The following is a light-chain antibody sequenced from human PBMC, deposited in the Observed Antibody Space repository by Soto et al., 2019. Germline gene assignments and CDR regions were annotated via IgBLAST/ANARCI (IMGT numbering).Light chain of an antibody. Sequence: DIQMIQSPSTLSASVGDRVTITCRASRTLGRWLAWYQQKPGKALKLLISKASTLESRVPSRFSGSQSGTEFTLTISSLQPDDFATYYCQQYTSYPTFGQGTKVEI. CDR2: KAS. V-gene: IGKV1-5*03. J-gene: IGKJ1*01. CDR1: RTLGRW. CDR3: QQYTSYPT.